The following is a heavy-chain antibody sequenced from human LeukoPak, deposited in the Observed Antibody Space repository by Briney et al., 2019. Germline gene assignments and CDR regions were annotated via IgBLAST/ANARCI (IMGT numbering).Heavy chain of an antibody. D-gene: IGHD6-6*01. J-gene: IGHJ4*02. CDR2: ISGSGGST. CDR3: AKDLRIAARHTTDY. V-gene: IGHV3-23*01. CDR1: GFTVSSNY. Sequence: GGSLRLSCAASGFTVSSNYMSWVRQAPGKGLEWVSAISGSGGSTYYADSVKGRFTISRDNSKNTLYLQMNSLRAEDTAVYYCAKDLRIAARHTTDYWGQGTLVTVSS.